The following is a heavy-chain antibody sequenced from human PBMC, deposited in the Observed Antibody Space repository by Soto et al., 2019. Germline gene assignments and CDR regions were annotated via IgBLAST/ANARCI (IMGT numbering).Heavy chain of an antibody. CDR3: VRGPRPSSVGTGAF. CDR1: GFVFNMYW. J-gene: IGHJ4*02. CDR2: ISDDGSRI. Sequence: EVQLVQSGGGLVQPGGSVRLSCAASGFVFNMYWMHWVRQAPGKGLEWVSRISDDGSRIHYADSVKCRFSISRDNAQNILFLEMTALRDDDTAVYYCVRGPRPSSVGTGAFWGQGSPVTVSS. V-gene: IGHV3-74*01. D-gene: IGHD3-10*01.